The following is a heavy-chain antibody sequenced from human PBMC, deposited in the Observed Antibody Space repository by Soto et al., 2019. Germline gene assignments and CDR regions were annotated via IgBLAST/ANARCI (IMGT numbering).Heavy chain of an antibody. J-gene: IGHJ6*01. Sequence: QVQLVQSGPEVRKPGASVKVSCESSGYTFTHSGISWVRQVPGQGLEWMGWISTYNGDTNSAQNFQGRVRMTADTSTGTAYMELMSLKSDDTAVYYCARQGSWPYYYYGLDVGGQGTTVTGSS. CDR1: GYTFTHSG. CDR3: ARQGSWPYYYYGLDV. D-gene: IGHD1-26*01. V-gene: IGHV1-18*01. CDR2: ISTYNGDT.